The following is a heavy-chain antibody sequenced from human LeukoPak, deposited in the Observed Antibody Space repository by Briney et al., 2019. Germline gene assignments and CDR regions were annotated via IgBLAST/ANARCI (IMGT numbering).Heavy chain of an antibody. CDR3: ARDADTSEFFSWLDL. V-gene: IGHV3-33*01. CDR2: IWHDGGKR. Sequence: PGGSLRLSCAASGFTFSYYGMQWVRQAPGKGLEWVALIWHDGGKRYYADSVKGRFTISRDNSKNTLYLQMTTLRAEDTAVYYCARDADTSEFFSWLDLWGQGTLVTVPS. J-gene: IGHJ5*02. D-gene: IGHD3-22*01. CDR1: GFTFSYYG.